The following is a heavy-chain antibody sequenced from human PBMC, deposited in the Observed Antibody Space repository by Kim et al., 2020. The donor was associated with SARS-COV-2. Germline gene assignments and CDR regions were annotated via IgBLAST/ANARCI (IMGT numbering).Heavy chain of an antibody. V-gene: IGHV3-49*03. Sequence: GGSLRLSCTASGFTFGDYAMSWFRQAPGKGLEWVGFIRSKAYGGTTEYAASVKGRFTISRDDSKSIAYLQMNSLKTEDTAVYYCTRDPGGSGRYYGMDVWGQGTTVTVSS. CDR3: TRDPGGSGRYYGMDV. J-gene: IGHJ6*02. CDR2: IRSKAYGGTT. CDR1: GFTFGDYA. D-gene: IGHD6-19*01.